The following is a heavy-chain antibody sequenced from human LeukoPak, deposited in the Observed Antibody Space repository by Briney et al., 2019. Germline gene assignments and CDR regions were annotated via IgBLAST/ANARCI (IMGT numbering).Heavy chain of an antibody. D-gene: IGHD6-19*01. CDR2: INPNSGGT. Sequence: ASVKVSCKASGYAFTGYYIHWVRQAPGQGLEWMGWINPNSGGTKYAQKFQGRVTMTRDTSITTAYMGLSRLRSDDTAVYYCAKGRVVAGSKSLTYHWFDPWGQGTLVTVTS. CDR3: AKGRVVAGSKSLTYHWFDP. CDR1: GYAFTGYY. V-gene: IGHV1-2*02. J-gene: IGHJ5*02.